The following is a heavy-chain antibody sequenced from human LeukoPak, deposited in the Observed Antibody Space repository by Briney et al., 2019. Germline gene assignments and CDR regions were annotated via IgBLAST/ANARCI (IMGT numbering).Heavy chain of an antibody. Sequence: SETLSLTCAVYGGSFSGYYWSWIRQPPGKGLEWIGEINHSGSTNYNPSLKSRVTISVDTSKNQFSLKLSSVTAADTAVYCCAREPLGYCSSTSCYYFDYWGQGTLVTVSS. CDR2: INHSGST. J-gene: IGHJ4*02. CDR1: GGSFSGYY. CDR3: AREPLGYCSSTSCYYFDY. D-gene: IGHD2-2*01. V-gene: IGHV4-34*01.